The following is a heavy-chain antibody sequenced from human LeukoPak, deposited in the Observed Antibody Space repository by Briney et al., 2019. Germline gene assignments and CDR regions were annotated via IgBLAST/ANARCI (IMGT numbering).Heavy chain of an antibody. CDR3: ARELYLGGPGF. D-gene: IGHD3-10*01. CDR2: ISSSSSYI. CDR1: GFTFSSYG. V-gene: IGHV3-21*01. Sequence: GGSLRLSCAASGFTFSSYGMHWVRQAPGKGLEWVSSISSSSSYIYYADSVKGRFTISRDNAKNSLYLQMNSLRAEDTAVYYCARELYLGGPGFWGQGTLVTVSS. J-gene: IGHJ4*02.